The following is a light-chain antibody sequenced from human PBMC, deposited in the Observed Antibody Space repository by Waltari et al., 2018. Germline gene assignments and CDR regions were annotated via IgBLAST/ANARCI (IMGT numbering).Light chain of an antibody. Sequence: QSVLTQPPSASGTPGQRVTIPCSGSSSNIGNNSVNWYQQHPGTAPKLLIYANDQRPSGVPDRFSGSKSGSSASLAISGLQSEDEADYYCAVWDDSLDGVVFGGGTKLTVL. CDR1: SSNIGNNS. J-gene: IGLJ2*01. CDR2: AND. V-gene: IGLV1-44*01. CDR3: AVWDDSLDGVV.